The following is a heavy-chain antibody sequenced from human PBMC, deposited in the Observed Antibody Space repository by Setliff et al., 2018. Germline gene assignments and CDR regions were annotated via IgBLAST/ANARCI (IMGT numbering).Heavy chain of an antibody. CDR2: INHTGST. D-gene: IGHD1-26*01. Sequence: SETLSLTCAVYGGSFSGYYWSWIRQPPGKGLEWIGEINHTGSTNYSPSLKSRVTISVDTSKNQFSLRLSFVTAADTAVYYCARHPSSGSYYGGSIFYFDDWGPGILVTVSS. V-gene: IGHV4-34*01. J-gene: IGHJ4*02. CDR1: GGSFSGYY. CDR3: ARHPSSGSYYGGSIFYFDD.